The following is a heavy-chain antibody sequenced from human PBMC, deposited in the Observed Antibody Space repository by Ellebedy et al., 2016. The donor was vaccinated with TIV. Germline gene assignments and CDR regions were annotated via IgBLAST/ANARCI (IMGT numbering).Heavy chain of an antibody. V-gene: IGHV3-7*03. D-gene: IGHD4-17*01. CDR1: GFTVCSNY. J-gene: IGHJ5*01. Sequence: GGSLRLSCAASGFTVCSNYMSWVRQAPGKGLEWVANIKQDGSEKYYVDSVKGRFTISRDNAKNSLYLQMNNVRVEDTALYFCARGLSDYGDFKLDSWGHGTLVTVSS. CDR3: ARGLSDYGDFKLDS. CDR2: IKQDGSEK.